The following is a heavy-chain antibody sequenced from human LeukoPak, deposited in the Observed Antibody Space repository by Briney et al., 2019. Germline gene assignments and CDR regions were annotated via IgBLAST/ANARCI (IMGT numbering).Heavy chain of an antibody. Sequence: PGGSLRLSCAASGFTFSSYGMHWFRQAPGKGLEWVAFIRYDGSNKYYADSVKGRFTISRDNSKNTLYLQMNSLRAEDTAVYYCAKEGPNINWFDPWGQGTLVTVSS. D-gene: IGHD2/OR15-2a*01. CDR2: IRYDGSNK. J-gene: IGHJ5*02. CDR3: AKEGPNINWFDP. CDR1: GFTFSSYG. V-gene: IGHV3-30*02.